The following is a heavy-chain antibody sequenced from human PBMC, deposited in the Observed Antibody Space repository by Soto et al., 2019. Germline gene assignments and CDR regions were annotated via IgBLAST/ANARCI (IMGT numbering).Heavy chain of an antibody. Sequence: PSETLSLTCYVSGGSISSSDYYWGWIRQPPGKGLEWIGTIYYSGSTYYNPSLKSRLTISVDTSKSQFSLRLSSVTAADTAVYYCAIQSRTDHRPLSIDIWGQGTLVTVSS. CDR3: AIQSRTDHRPLSIDI. J-gene: IGHJ3*02. V-gene: IGHV4-39*01. CDR1: GGSISSSDYY. CDR2: IYYSGST.